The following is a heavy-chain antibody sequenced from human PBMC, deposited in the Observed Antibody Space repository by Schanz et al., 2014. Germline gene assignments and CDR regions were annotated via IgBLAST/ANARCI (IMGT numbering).Heavy chain of an antibody. CDR1: GGPFSTSP. D-gene: IGHD6-13*01. J-gene: IGHJ4*02. Sequence: QVQLVQSGAAVTKPGSSVKVSCPASGGPFSTSPISLVRQAPGQGLEWMGRIIPILGIANYAQKFQGRVTSTADTSTTTAYMELSGLRSEDTAIYYCAKDLAAVGVFDYWGQGALVTVSP. CDR3: AKDLAAVGVFDY. CDR2: IIPILGIA. V-gene: IGHV1-69*04.